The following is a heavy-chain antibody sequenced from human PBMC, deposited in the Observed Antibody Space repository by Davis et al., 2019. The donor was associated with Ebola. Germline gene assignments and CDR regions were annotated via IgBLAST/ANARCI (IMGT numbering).Heavy chain of an antibody. J-gene: IGHJ4*02. Sequence: ASVKVSCKASGYTFTNYGITWVRQAPGQGLEWMGWINPHNGNTNYAQNVQGRVTMTTDTATRTAYMGVESLRADYTAVYFCARDAGDFGSYFDYWGQGSLVTVSS. V-gene: IGHV1-18*04. D-gene: IGHD4-17*01. CDR2: INPHNGNT. CDR1: GYTFTNYG. CDR3: ARDAGDFGSYFDY.